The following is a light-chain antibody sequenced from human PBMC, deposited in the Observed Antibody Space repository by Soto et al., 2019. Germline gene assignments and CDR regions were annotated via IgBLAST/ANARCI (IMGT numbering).Light chain of an antibody. CDR3: QVWDSSSDHVV. V-gene: IGLV3-21*02. J-gene: IGLJ2*01. Sequence: SSELTQPPSVSVAPGQTATITCGGNNIGSKSVHWYQQKPGQAPVVVVYDGSDRPSGIPERFSGSNSGNTATLTISRVEVGDEADYYCQVWDSSSDHVVFGGGTKLTVL. CDR2: DGS. CDR1: NIGSKS.